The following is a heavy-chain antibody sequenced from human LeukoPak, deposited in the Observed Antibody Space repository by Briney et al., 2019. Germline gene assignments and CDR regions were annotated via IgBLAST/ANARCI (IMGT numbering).Heavy chain of an antibody. CDR2: IIPILGIA. D-gene: IGHD6-13*01. V-gene: IGHV1-69*04. CDR1: GGTFSSYA. CDR3: AREGRAAAAKSPGYFQH. J-gene: IGHJ1*01. Sequence: GASVEVSCKASGGTFSSYAISWVRQAPGQGLEWMGRIIPILGIANYAQKFQGRVTITADKSTSTAYMELSSLRSEDTAVYYCAREGRAAAAKSPGYFQHWGQGTLVTVSS.